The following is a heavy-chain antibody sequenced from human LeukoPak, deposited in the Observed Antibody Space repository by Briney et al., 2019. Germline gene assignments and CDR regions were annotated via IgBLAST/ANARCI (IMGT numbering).Heavy chain of an antibody. CDR1: GGTSNSHA. CDR2: IIPNLGTT. J-gene: IGHJ4*02. Sequence: SVKVSCKASGGTSNSHAFSWVRQAPGQGLEWMGRIIPNLGTTNRAQNFQDRVTLTADKSTNTAYMELTSLTSDDTAVYYCATTNDGGGYQWGDFFDFWGQGTLVTVSS. D-gene: IGHD3-22*01. CDR3: ATTNDGGGYQWGDFFDF. V-gene: IGHV1-69*04.